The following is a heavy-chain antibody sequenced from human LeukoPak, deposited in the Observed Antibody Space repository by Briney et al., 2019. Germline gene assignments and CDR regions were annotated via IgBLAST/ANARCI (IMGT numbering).Heavy chain of an antibody. V-gene: IGHV3-64*01. J-gene: IGHJ3*02. CDR3: ARVSTNDRRNAFDI. CDR1: GFTFSTYV. Sequence: PGGSLRLSCAASGFTFSTYVVQWVRQAPGKGLEYVSAITGDGGYTYYANSVKGRFTISRDNSKKTLYLQMGSLRADDMAVYYCARVSTNDRRNAFDIWGQGTMVTVSS. D-gene: IGHD2-8*01. CDR2: ITGDGGYT.